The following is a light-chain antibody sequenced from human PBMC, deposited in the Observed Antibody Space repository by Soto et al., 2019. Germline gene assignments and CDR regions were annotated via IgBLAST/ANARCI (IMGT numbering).Light chain of an antibody. J-gene: IGKJ5*01. Sequence: EIGLTQSPGTLSLSPGERATLSCRASQSVSSSYLAWYQQKPGQAPRLLIYGASSRATGIPDRFSGSGSGTDFTLTISRLEPEDFAVYYCQQYGSSLLITFGQGTRLEIK. CDR1: QSVSSSY. CDR2: GAS. CDR3: QQYGSSLLIT. V-gene: IGKV3-20*01.